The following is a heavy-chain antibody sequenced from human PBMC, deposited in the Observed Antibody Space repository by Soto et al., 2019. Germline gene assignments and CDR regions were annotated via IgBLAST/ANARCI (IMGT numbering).Heavy chain of an antibody. CDR3: ARHGAFDI. J-gene: IGHJ3*02. CDR1: GGSITGYY. CDR2: ISYTGST. V-gene: IGHV4-59*01. Sequence: QVQLQESGPGLVKPSETLSLTCTVSGGSITGYYWSWVRQPPGKGLEWIAYISYTGSTNYNPSLKSRVTISVATSKNQFSLKLSSVPAADTAVYYCARHGAFDIWGQGTMVTVSS.